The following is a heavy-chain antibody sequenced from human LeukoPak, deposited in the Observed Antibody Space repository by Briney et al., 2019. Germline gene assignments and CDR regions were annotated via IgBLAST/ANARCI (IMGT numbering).Heavy chain of an antibody. CDR3: ARGIYGDYDEGY. J-gene: IGHJ4*02. D-gene: IGHD4-17*01. CDR1: GFTFSSYG. CDR2: IRYDGSNK. V-gene: IGHV3-33*01. Sequence: PGRSLRLSCAASGFTFSSYGMHWVRQAPGKGLEWVAVIRYDGSNKYYADSVKGRFTISRDNSKNTLYLQMNSLRAEDTAVYYCARGIYGDYDEGYWGQETLVTVSS.